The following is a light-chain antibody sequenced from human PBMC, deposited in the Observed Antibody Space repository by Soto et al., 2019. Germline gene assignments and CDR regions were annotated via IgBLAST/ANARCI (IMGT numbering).Light chain of an antibody. Sequence: EIVMTQSPATLSVSPGERATLSCRASQSVSSNLAWYQQKPGQAPRLLIYGASNRATGIPARFSGSGSGTDFTLTISSLEPEDFAIYYCQQRSSWPITFGPGTKVDIK. CDR1: QSVSSN. CDR3: QQRSSWPIT. J-gene: IGKJ3*01. V-gene: IGKV3-11*01. CDR2: GAS.